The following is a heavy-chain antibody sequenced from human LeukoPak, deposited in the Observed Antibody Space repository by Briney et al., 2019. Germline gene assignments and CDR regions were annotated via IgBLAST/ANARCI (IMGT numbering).Heavy chain of an antibody. Sequence: SETLSLTCTVSGGSISSYYWSWIRQPPGKGLEWIGYIYYSGSTNYNPSLKSRVTISVDTSKNQFSLKLSSVTAADTAVYYCARSYDSSGAGWFDCWGQGTLVTVSS. D-gene: IGHD3-22*01. CDR2: IYYSGST. J-gene: IGHJ4*02. CDR3: ARSYDSSGAGWFDC. V-gene: IGHV4-59*01. CDR1: GGSISSYY.